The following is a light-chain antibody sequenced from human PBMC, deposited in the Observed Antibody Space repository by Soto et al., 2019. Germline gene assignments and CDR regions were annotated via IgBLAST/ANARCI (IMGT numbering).Light chain of an antibody. Sequence: DIQMTQSPSSVSASVGDRVTITCRASQGVGSSLVWYQQKPGKAPNLLISDASTLESGVPSRFIGSGSWKYFPLPVRHLQPGDSATYYCQPADSLPLTFGGGTKVEIK. CDR1: QGVGSS. CDR3: QPADSLPLT. V-gene: IGKV1-12*01. CDR2: DAS. J-gene: IGKJ4*01.